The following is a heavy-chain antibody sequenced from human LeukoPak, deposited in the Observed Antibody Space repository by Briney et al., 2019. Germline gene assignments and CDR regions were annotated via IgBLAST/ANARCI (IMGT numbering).Heavy chain of an antibody. J-gene: IGHJ4*02. Sequence: GGSLRLSCAASGFNFSNYSMNWVRQAAGKVLEWVSYISSSGRTIHHADSVKGRFTISRDNAKNSLYLQMNSLRDEDTAVYYCARFRSVLWDFDYWGQGALVTASS. D-gene: IGHD4/OR15-4a*01. CDR2: ISSSGRTI. V-gene: IGHV3-48*02. CDR1: GFNFSNYS. CDR3: ARFRSVLWDFDY.